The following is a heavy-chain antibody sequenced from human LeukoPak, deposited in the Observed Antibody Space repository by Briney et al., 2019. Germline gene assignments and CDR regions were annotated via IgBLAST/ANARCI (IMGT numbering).Heavy chain of an antibody. CDR2: ISSNGGST. CDR3: ARDLGSYSSGWYMGFDY. CDR1: GFTFSSYA. D-gene: IGHD6-19*01. J-gene: IGHJ4*02. V-gene: IGHV3-64*01. Sequence: GGSLRLSCAASGFTFSSYAMHWVRQAPGKGLEYVSAISSNGGSTYYANSVKGRFTISRDNAKNSLYLQVNSLRAEDTAIYYCARDLGSYSSGWYMGFDYWGQGTLVTVSS.